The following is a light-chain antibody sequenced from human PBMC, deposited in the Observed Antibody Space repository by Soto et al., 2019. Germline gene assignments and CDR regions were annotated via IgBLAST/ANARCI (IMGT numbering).Light chain of an antibody. CDR2: GAS. V-gene: IGKV3-15*01. CDR1: QRVSSN. J-gene: IGKJ5*01. CDR3: QHYNNWPPIT. Sequence: EIVMTQSPATLSVSPGERATLSCRASQRVSSNLAWYQQRPGQAPRLLIYGASTRATGIPARFSDSGSGTEFTLTISSLQSEDFAVYYCQHYNNWPPITFGQGTRLEIK.